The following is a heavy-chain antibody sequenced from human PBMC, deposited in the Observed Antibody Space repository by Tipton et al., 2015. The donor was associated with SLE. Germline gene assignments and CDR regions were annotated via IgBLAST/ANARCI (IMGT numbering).Heavy chain of an antibody. CDR2: IYTSGST. Sequence: TLSLTCTVSGASISSGSYYWSWIRQPAGKGLEWIGRIYTSGSTNYHPSLRSRVTISLDTSMNQFSLKLTSVTATDTAVYYCAREGIAAESWFFDLWGRGTLLTVSS. J-gene: IGHJ2*01. D-gene: IGHD6-13*01. V-gene: IGHV4-61*02. CDR3: AREGIAAESWFFDL. CDR1: GASISSGSYY.